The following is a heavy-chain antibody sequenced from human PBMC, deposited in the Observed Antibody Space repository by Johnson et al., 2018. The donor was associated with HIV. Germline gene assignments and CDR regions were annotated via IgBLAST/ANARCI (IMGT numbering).Heavy chain of an antibody. J-gene: IGHJ3*02. D-gene: IGHD2-8*01. V-gene: IGHV3-74*02. Sequence: VQLVESGGALVQPGGSLRLSCEVSGFTISTFWMHWVRQVPGKGLMWVSRISGDGSSSSYADSVKGRFTISRDNAKNTLYLQLNSLRAEDTALYYCARGVGGAGDDAFDIWGQGTMVTVSS. CDR1: GFTISTFW. CDR2: ISGDGSSS. CDR3: ARGVGGAGDDAFDI.